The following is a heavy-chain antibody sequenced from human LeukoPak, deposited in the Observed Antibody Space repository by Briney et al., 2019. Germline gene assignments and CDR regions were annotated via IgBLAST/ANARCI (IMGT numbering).Heavy chain of an antibody. CDR2: IGGSGGST. Sequence: GGSLRLSCAASGFTFSSYAMSWVRQAPGKGLEWVSAIGGSGGSTYYADSVKGRFTISRDNSKNTLYLQMNSLRAEDTAVYYCAKDGGWGDYYYMDVWGKGTTVTVSS. CDR3: AKDGGWGDYYYMDV. CDR1: GFTFSSYA. J-gene: IGHJ6*03. D-gene: IGHD3-10*01. V-gene: IGHV3-23*01.